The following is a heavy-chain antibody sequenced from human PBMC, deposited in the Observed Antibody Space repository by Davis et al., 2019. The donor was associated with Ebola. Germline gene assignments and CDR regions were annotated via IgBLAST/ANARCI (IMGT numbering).Heavy chain of an antibody. CDR3: ARFCHYTDCSYFDY. CDR2: VSGSGGHT. CDR1: GFIFSNYD. Sequence: GESLKISCAASGFIFSNYDMSWVRQVPGKGLEWVSIVSGSGGHTHYSDSVRGRFTISRDNSKNTLYLQMNSLRAEDTATYYCARFCHYTDCSYFDYWGQGTMVAVSS. V-gene: IGHV3-23*01. J-gene: IGHJ4*02. D-gene: IGHD3-3*01.